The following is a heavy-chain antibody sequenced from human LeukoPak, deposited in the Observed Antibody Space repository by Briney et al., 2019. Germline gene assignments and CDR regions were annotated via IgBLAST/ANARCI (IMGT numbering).Heavy chain of an antibody. D-gene: IGHD3-10*01. CDR3: AREIQEWVTMVRGVTARYRHDYFDY. J-gene: IGHJ4*02. Sequence: GGSLRLSCAASGFTFSSYWMHWVRQAPGKGLVWVSRINSDGSSTSYADSVKGRFTISRDNAKNTLYLRMNSLRAEDTAVYYCAREIQEWVTMVRGVTARYRHDYFDYWGQGTLVTVPS. CDR2: INSDGSST. V-gene: IGHV3-74*01. CDR1: GFTFSSYW.